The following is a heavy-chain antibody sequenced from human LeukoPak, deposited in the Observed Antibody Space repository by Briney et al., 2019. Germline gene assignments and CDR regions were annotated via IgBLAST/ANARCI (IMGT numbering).Heavy chain of an antibody. V-gene: IGHV4-59*01. CDR1: GGSISSYY. J-gene: IGHJ3*02. CDR3: ARESQDAGDAFDI. Sequence: PSETLSLTCTVSGGSISSYYWSWIRQPPGKGLEWIGYIYYSGSTNYNPSLKSRVTISVDTSKNQFSLKLSSVTAADTAVYHCARESQDAGDAFDIWGQGTMVTVSS. CDR2: IYYSGST.